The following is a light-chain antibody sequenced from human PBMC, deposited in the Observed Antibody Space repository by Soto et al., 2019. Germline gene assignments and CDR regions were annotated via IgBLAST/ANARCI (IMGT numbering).Light chain of an antibody. Sequence: QSALTQPASVSGSPGQSITISCTGTSSDVGGYNYVSWYQQHPGKAPKLMIYDVSNRPSGVSNRFSGSKSGNTASLTISGLQSEDEADYYCSSYTRSSVYVFATGTKLTVL. V-gene: IGLV2-14*01. J-gene: IGLJ1*01. CDR3: SSYTRSSVYV. CDR2: DVS. CDR1: SSDVGGYNY.